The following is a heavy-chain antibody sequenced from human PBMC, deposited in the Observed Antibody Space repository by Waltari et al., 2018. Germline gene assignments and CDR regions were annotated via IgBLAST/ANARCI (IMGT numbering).Heavy chain of an antibody. J-gene: IGHJ2*01. CDR1: GFTVSSYA. D-gene: IGHD7-27*01. Sequence: EVQLLESGGGLVQPGGSLRLSCAASGFTVSSYAMSWVRQAPGKGLEWVSVIYSGGSTYYADSLKGRFTISRDNSKNTLYLQMNSLRAEDTAVYYCAKDGGNWGSLPSWYFDLWGRGTLVTVSS. V-gene: IGHV3-23*03. CDR2: IYSGGST. CDR3: AKDGGNWGSLPSWYFDL.